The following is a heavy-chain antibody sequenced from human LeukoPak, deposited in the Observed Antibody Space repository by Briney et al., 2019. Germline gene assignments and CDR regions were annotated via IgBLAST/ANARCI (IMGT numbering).Heavy chain of an antibody. V-gene: IGHV3-7*03. J-gene: IGHJ4*02. D-gene: IGHD5-12*01. Sequence: GRSLRLSCAASGFTFSDAYMHWVRQAPGMGLEWVANINQGGSEKYYLNSVKGRFTISRDNAKNSLYLQMNSLRTDDTAIYYCVRDDSGYDYWGQGTLVTVSS. CDR1: GFTFSDAY. CDR2: INQGGSEK. CDR3: VRDDSGYDY.